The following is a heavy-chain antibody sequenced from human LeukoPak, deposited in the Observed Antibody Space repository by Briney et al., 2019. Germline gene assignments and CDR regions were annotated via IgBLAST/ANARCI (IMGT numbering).Heavy chain of an antibody. Sequence: SGGSLRLSCAASGFNFSSYGMHWVRQAPGKGLEWVAFIRYDGTNKYYADSVKGRFTISKDNSKNTLFLQMNSLRAEDTAIYYCAKDMGYCSSATCYGLDYWGQGTLVTVPS. CDR3: AKDMGYCSSATCYGLDY. V-gene: IGHV3-30*02. J-gene: IGHJ4*02. CDR1: GFNFSSYG. CDR2: IRYDGTNK. D-gene: IGHD2-2*01.